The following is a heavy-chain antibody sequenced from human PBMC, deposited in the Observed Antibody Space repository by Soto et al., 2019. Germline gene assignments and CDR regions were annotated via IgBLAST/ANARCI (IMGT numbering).Heavy chain of an antibody. J-gene: IGHJ4*02. V-gene: IGHV3-33*01. Sequence: QVQLVESGGGVVQPGRSLRLSCAASGFTFSSYGMHWVRQAPGKGLEWVAVIWYDGSNKYYADSVKGRFTISRDNSKNTLYLQMNSLRAEDTAVYYCARRKLKSDCFDYWGQGTLVTVSS. D-gene: IGHD1-7*01. CDR1: GFTFSSYG. CDR3: ARRKLKSDCFDY. CDR2: IWYDGSNK.